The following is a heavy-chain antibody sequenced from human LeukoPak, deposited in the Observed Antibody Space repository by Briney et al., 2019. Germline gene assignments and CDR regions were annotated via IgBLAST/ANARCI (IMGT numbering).Heavy chain of an antibody. J-gene: IGHJ4*02. Sequence: SETLSLTCTVSGGSISSSSYYWGWIRQPPGTGLEWIGSIYYSGSTYYNPSLKSRVTISVDTSKNQFSLKLSSVTAADTAVYYCASRIAVALDYWGQGTLVTVSS. CDR3: ASRIAVALDY. CDR1: GGSISSSSYY. CDR2: IYYSGST. V-gene: IGHV4-39*01. D-gene: IGHD6-19*01.